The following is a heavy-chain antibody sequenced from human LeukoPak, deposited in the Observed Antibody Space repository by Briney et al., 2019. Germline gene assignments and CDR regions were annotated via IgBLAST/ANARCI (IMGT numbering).Heavy chain of an antibody. CDR1: GGSISTYY. J-gene: IGHJ4*02. D-gene: IGHD5-24*01. Sequence: SETLSLTCGVSGGSISTYYWSWIRQPPGKGLEWIGDIYSSGSTHYNPSLKSRASISVDTTTNQFSLNLNSVTPADTAAYYCARHGRRDGPFTYCGQGTLAPVTS. CDR2: IYSSGST. CDR3: ARHGRRDGPFTY. V-gene: IGHV4-59*08.